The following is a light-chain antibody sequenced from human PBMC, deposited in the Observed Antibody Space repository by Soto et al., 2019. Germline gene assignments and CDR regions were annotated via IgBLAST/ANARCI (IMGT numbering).Light chain of an antibody. CDR3: SSYTIRSTWV. Sequence: QSALTQPASVSGSPGQSITISCTGTSSDIGGYNYVSWYQQEPGKPPKLLIYEVSKRPSGVSNRFSVSKSGNTASLTISALQAEDEADYYCSSYTIRSTWVFGGGTKVAVL. CDR2: EVS. V-gene: IGLV2-14*01. CDR1: SSDIGGYNY. J-gene: IGLJ3*02.